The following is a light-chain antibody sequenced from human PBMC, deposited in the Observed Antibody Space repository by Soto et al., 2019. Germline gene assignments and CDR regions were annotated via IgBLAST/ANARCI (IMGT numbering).Light chain of an antibody. V-gene: IGLV1-40*01. CDR3: QSYDSSLSGVV. CDR2: VNI. CDR1: SSNIGAGYD. Sequence: QSVLTQPPSVSGAPGQRVTISCTGSSSNIGAGYDVHWYQHLPGTAPKLLIYVNINRPSGVPDRFSGSKSGTSASLAITGLQAEDEADYYCQSYDSSLSGVVFGGGTKLTVL. J-gene: IGLJ2*01.